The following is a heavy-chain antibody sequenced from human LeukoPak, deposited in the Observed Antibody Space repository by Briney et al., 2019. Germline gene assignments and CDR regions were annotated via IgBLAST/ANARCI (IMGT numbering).Heavy chain of an antibody. J-gene: IGHJ4*02. CDR1: GYTFTSYD. CDR3: AISSGSYSGYFDY. D-gene: IGHD1-26*01. V-gene: IGHV1-18*01. CDR2: ISAYNGNT. Sequence: ASVKVSCKASGYTFTSYDLNWVRQATGQGLEWMGWISAYNGNTNYAQKLQGRVTMTTDTSTSTAYMELRSLRSDDTAVYYCAISSGSYSGYFDYWGQGTLVTVSS.